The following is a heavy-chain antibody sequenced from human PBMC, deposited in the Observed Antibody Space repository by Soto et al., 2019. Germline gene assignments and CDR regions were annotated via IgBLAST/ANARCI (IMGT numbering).Heavy chain of an antibody. J-gene: IGHJ6*02. CDR3: ARTLGYYYGMDV. Sequence: QVQLVQSGAEVKKPGASVKVSCKASGYTFTSYAMHWVRQAPGQRLEWMGWINAGNGNTKYSQKFQGRVTITRDTSASTAYMEVSSLRSEDTAVYYCARTLGYYYGMDVWGQGTTVTVSS. V-gene: IGHV1-3*01. CDR2: INAGNGNT. CDR1: GYTFTSYA.